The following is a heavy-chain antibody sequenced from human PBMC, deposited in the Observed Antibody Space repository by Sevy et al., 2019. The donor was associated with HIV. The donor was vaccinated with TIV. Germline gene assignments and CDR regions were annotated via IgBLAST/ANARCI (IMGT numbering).Heavy chain of an antibody. CDR3: ARDLSASITMIVEGAFDI. CDR1: GGSISSYY. J-gene: IGHJ3*02. V-gene: IGHV4-4*07. D-gene: IGHD3-22*01. Sequence: SETLSLTCTVSGGSISSYYWSWIRQPAGKGLEWIGRIYTSGSTNYNPSLKSRVTMSVDTSKNQFSLKLGSETAADTAVYYCARDLSASITMIVEGAFDIWGQGTMVTVSS. CDR2: IYTSGST.